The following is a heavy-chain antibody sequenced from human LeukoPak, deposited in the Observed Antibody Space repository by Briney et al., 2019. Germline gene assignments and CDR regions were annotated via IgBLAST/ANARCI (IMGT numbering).Heavy chain of an antibody. CDR2: ISGSGGST. CDR1: GFTFSNYA. V-gene: IGHV3-23*01. CDR3: AKAQGPDDFWSGYRYYYGMDV. Sequence: GGSLRLSCAASGFTFSNYAMSWVRQAPGKGLEWVSVISGSGGSTYYADSVKGRFTISRDNSKNTLYLQMNSLRAEDTAVYYCAKAQGPDDFWSGYRYYYGMDVWGQGTTVTVSS. J-gene: IGHJ6*02. D-gene: IGHD3-3*01.